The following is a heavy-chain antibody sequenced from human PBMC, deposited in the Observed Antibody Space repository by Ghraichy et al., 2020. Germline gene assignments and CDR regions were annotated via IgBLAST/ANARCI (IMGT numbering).Heavy chain of an antibody. Sequence: GGSLRLSCAASGVTFSDHYMDWVRQAPGKGLEWVGRIRNKANSYTTEYAASVKGRFTISRDDSKSSVYLQMNSLKTEDTAVYYCARADHYYDTSDPQEYWGQGTRVTVSS. D-gene: IGHD3-22*01. CDR3: ARADHYYDTSDPQEY. V-gene: IGHV3-72*01. J-gene: IGHJ4*02. CDR1: GVTFSDHY. CDR2: IRNKANSYTT.